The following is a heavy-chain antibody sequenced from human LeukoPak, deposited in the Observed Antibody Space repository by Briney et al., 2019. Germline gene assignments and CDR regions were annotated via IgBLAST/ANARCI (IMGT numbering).Heavy chain of an antibody. CDR3: ARGRRYRFDFDS. CDR1: GVSINTCCYY. D-gene: IGHD3-16*02. V-gene: IGHV4-61*01. Sequence: SETLSLTCDVSGVSINTCCYYWTWIRQPPGKGLEWIGYKYYSGITRYNSSLRSRLTISLDTSKNQFSLRLTSVTAADTAVYYCARGRRYRFDFDSWGPGTLVIVSS. J-gene: IGHJ4*02. CDR2: KYYSGIT.